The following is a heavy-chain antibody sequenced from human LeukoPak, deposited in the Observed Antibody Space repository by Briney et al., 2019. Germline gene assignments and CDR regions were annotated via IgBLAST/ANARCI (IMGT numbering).Heavy chain of an antibody. V-gene: IGHV1-2*02. J-gene: IGHJ3*02. CDR1: GYTFTGYY. D-gene: IGHD3-10*01. CDR2: INPNSGGT. Sequence: ASVKVSCKASGYTFTGYYMHWVRQAPGQGLEWMGWINPNSGGTNYAQKFQGRVTMTRDTSISTAYMELSRLRSDDTAVYYCARDLDYYGSEGYYAGAFDIWGQGTMVTVSS. CDR3: ARDLDYYGSEGYYAGAFDI.